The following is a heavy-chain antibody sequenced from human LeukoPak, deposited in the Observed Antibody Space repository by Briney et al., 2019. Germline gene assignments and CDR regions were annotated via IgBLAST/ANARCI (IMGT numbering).Heavy chain of an antibody. Sequence: GVSLRLSCAASGFTFSSYAMSWVRQAPGKGLEWVSAISGSGGSTYYADSVKGRFTISRDNSKNTLYLQMNSLRAEDTAVYYCAKSNPYYYDSSGYYSLLDYWGQGTLVTVSS. V-gene: IGHV3-23*01. CDR1: GFTFSSYA. CDR3: AKSNPYYYDSSGYYSLLDY. CDR2: ISGSGGST. D-gene: IGHD3-22*01. J-gene: IGHJ4*02.